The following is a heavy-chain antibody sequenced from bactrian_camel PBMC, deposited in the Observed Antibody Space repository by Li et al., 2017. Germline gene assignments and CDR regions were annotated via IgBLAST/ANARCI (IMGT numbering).Heavy chain of an antibody. V-gene: IGHV3S54*01. D-gene: IGHD6*01. J-gene: IGHJ6*01. Sequence: HVQLVESGGGSVQAGGSLRLSCAISGYRYSTLAMGWFRQSPGQEREGVAALFTGSGRSAYADSVKGRFTISRDNAKNTLYLQLNSLKPEDTATYYCAARGCTYSTACSSTSCNGIEDFGYWGQGTQVTVS. CDR3: AARGCTYSTACSSTSCNGIEDFGY. CDR2: LFTGSGRS. CDR1: GYRYSTLA.